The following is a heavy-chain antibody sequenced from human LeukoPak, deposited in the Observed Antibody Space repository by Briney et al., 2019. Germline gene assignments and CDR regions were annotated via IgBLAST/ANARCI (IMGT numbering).Heavy chain of an antibody. D-gene: IGHD3-3*01. CDR2: INPNSGGT. CDR1: GYTFTGYY. V-gene: IGHV1-2*02. Sequence: ASVKVSCKAPGYTFTGYYMHWVRQAPGQGLEWMGWINPNSGGTNYAQKFQGRVTMTRDTSISTAYMELSRLRSDDTAVYYCARGSVLRFLEWLFQPDFDYWGQGTLVTVSS. J-gene: IGHJ4*02. CDR3: ARGSVLRFLEWLFQPDFDY.